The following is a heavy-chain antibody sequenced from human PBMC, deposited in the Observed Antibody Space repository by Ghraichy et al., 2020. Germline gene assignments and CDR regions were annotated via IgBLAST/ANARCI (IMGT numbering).Heavy chain of an antibody. Sequence: SETLSLTCTVSGGSINTYYWSWVRQPPGKGLEWIGNIYFSGSTNYNPSLRSRVTISIDTSKNQFSLKLNSVTAADTAVYYCASNRAVAGLITFDYWGQGTLVTVSS. D-gene: IGHD6-19*01. CDR2: IYFSGST. J-gene: IGHJ4*02. CDR1: GGSINTYY. CDR3: ASNRAVAGLITFDY. V-gene: IGHV4-59*01.